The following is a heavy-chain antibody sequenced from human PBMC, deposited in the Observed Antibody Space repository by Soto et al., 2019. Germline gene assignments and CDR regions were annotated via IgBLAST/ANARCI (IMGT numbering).Heavy chain of an antibody. Sequence: ESGGSVVQPGRSLRLSCAASGFTFSNYAVHWVRQAPGKGLEWVALISSDGSNKFYADSVKGRFTISRDNSKNTLYLQVNSLRSEDTAVYYCVRDATYYYDTNEYWGQGTLVTVSS. J-gene: IGHJ4*02. CDR3: VRDATYYYDTNEY. V-gene: IGHV3-30-3*01. CDR2: ISSDGSNK. D-gene: IGHD3-22*01. CDR1: GFTFSNYA.